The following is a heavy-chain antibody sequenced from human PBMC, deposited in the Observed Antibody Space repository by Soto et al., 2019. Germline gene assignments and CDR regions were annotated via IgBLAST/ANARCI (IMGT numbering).Heavy chain of an antibody. CDR1: GYTFTNYG. D-gene: IGHD2-8*01. J-gene: IGHJ4*02. CDR3: ARDNGDSGASLVVF. Sequence: QVQLAQSGPEVKKPGASVKVSCKASGYTFTNYGLTWVRQAPGQGLEWMGWISTYNGHTEYAQKFQDRVTLTTDTSTSTGYMEVRRLRSDDTAIYYCARDNGDSGASLVVFWGQGTLVTVSS. V-gene: IGHV1-18*04. CDR2: ISTYNGHT.